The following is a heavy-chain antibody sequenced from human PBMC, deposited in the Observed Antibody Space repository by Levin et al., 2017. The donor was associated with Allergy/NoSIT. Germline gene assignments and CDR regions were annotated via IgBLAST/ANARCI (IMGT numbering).Heavy chain of an antibody. Sequence: GGSLRLSCAASGFTFSSYGMHWVRQAPGKGLEWVAVISYDGSNKYYADSVKGRFTISRDNSKNTLYLQMNSLRAEDTAVYYCAKGGSGWYFDYWGQGTLVTVSS. CDR3: AKGGSGWYFDY. D-gene: IGHD6-19*01. CDR2: ISYDGSNK. V-gene: IGHV3-30*18. CDR1: GFTFSSYG. J-gene: IGHJ4*02.